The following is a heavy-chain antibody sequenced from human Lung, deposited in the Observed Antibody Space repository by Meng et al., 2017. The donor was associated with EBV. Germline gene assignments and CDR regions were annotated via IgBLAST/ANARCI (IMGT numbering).Heavy chain of an antibody. CDR3: ARDLWPHIVVVTAPSEF. V-gene: IGHV1-18*01. J-gene: IGHJ4*02. CDR1: GYTFSSYG. Sequence: QVQLLQSGAEVKRPGXSVTVSCXASGYTFSSYGFTWVRQAPGQGLEWLGWISTYNDNPKYAQKVQGRVTMTADTSTSTAYMELRSLTSDDTAVYYCARDLWPHIVVVTAPSEFWGQGTLVTVSS. D-gene: IGHD2-21*02. CDR2: ISTYNDNP.